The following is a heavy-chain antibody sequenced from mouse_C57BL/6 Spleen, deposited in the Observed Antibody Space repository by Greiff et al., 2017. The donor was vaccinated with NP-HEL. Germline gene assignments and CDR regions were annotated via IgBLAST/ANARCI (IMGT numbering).Heavy chain of an antibody. D-gene: IGHD2-5*01. J-gene: IGHJ3*01. CDR3: TRSYSNYVWFAY. Sequence: EVQLVESGEGLVKPGGSLKLSCAASGFTFSSYAMSWVRQTPEKRLEWVAYISSGGDYIYYADTVKGRFTISRDNARNTLYLQMSSLKSEDTAMYYCTRSYSNYVWFAYWGQGTLVTVSA. V-gene: IGHV5-9-1*02. CDR1: GFTFSSYA. CDR2: ISSGGDYI.